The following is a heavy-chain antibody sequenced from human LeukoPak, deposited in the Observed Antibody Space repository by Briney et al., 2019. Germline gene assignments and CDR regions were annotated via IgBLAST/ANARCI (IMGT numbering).Heavy chain of an antibody. J-gene: IGHJ4*02. CDR3: ACLWFGELLGDY. D-gene: IGHD3-10*01. CDR2: ISAYNGNT. CDR1: GYTFTSYG. V-gene: IGHV1-18*01. Sequence: ASVKVSCKASGYTFTSYGISWVRQAPGQGLEWMGWISAYNGNTNYAQKLQGRVTMTTDTSTSTAYMELRSLRSDDTAVYYCACLWFGELLGDYWGQGTLVTVSS.